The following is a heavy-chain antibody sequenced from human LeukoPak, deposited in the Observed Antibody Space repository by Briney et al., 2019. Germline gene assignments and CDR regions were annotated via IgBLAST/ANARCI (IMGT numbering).Heavy chain of an antibody. CDR3: ANLNVP. V-gene: IGHV3-23*01. J-gene: IGHJ5*02. D-gene: IGHD1-1*01. CDR2: ITAGGSHT. Sequence: GGSLRLSCTASGLTFSEYAMTWVRQAPGKGLEWVSTITAGGSHTYYPDSVKGRFTISRDNSKDTLYLQMNSLRVEDTAVYYCANLNVPWGQGTLVTVSS. CDR1: GLTFSEYA.